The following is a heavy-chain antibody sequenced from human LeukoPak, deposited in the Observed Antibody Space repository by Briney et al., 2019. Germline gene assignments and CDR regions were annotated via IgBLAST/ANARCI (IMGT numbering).Heavy chain of an antibody. V-gene: IGHV4-59*01. CDR2: IHYSGNT. CDR1: GDSISTYY. Sequence: SETLSLTCIVSGDSISTYYWNWIRQPPGKGLEWVGCIHYSGNTNYNPSLKNRVTISVDTSKNQFSLKLSSVTAADTAVYYCARDQDADSGIWFDPWGQGTLVTVSS. CDR3: ARDQDADSGIWFDP. J-gene: IGHJ5*02. D-gene: IGHD4-17*01.